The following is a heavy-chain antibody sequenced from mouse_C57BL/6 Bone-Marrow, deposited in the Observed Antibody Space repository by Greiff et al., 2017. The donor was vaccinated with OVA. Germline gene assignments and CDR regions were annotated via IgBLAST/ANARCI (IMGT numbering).Heavy chain of an antibody. D-gene: IGHD1-1*01. CDR2: IYPRSGNT. J-gene: IGHJ4*01. CDR3: ARGNYYGSSYGGYAMDY. V-gene: IGHV1-81*01. CDR1: GYTFTSYG. Sequence: QVHVKQSGAELARPGASVKLSCKASGYTFTSYGISWVKQRTGQGLEWIGEIYPRSGNTYYNEKFKGKATLTADKSSSTAYMELRSLTSEDSAVYFCARGNYYGSSYGGYAMDYWGQGTSVTVSS.